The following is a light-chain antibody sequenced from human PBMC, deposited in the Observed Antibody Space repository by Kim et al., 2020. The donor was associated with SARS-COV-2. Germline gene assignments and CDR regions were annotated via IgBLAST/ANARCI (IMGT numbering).Light chain of an antibody. J-gene: IGKJ4*01. V-gene: IGKV1-12*01. Sequence: SASVGDRGTSTCRASEYIYTWLAWYQQQPGKAPKLLISGASNLQPGVPPRFSASGSGTDFTLTISRLQPEDFATYYCQELNTFPLTFGGGTKVEI. CDR3: QELNTFPLT. CDR1: EYIYTW. CDR2: GAS.